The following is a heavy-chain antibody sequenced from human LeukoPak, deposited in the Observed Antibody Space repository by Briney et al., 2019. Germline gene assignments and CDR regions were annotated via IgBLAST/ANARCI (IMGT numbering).Heavy chain of an antibody. J-gene: IGHJ4*02. CDR3: ARDGYYYDSSGYFDY. CDR2: INPNSGGT. Sequence: ASVNVSFKASGYTFTVYYMHWVRQAPGQGLEWMGWINPNSGGTNYAQKFQGRVTMTRDTSISTAYMELSRLRSDDTAVYYCARDGYYYDSSGYFDYWGQGTLVTVSS. CDR1: GYTFTVYY. D-gene: IGHD3-22*01. V-gene: IGHV1-2*02.